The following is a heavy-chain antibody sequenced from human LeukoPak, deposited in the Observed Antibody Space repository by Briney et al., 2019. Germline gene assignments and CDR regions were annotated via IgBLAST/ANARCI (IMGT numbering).Heavy chain of an antibody. Sequence: SVKVSCKASGGTFSSYAISWVRQAPGQGLEWMGRIIPIFGTANYAQKFQGRVTITTDESTSTACMELSSLRSEDTAVYYCARTLMGSSGWYDYWGQGTLVTVSS. CDR1: GGTFSSYA. D-gene: IGHD6-19*01. CDR2: IIPIFGTA. J-gene: IGHJ4*02. V-gene: IGHV1-69*05. CDR3: ARTLMGSSGWYDY.